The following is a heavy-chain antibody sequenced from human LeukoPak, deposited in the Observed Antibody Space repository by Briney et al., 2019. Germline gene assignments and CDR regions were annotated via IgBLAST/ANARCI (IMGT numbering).Heavy chain of an antibody. CDR3: ARGPGYCSGGSCYFFPTSY. V-gene: IGHV3-21*01. D-gene: IGHD2-15*01. CDR1: GFTFSSYS. J-gene: IGHJ4*02. Sequence: GGSLRLSCAASGFTFSSYSMNWVRQAPAKGQERVSSLSSCNSYIYYADSVKGRFPISRDNAKISLYMQLNSLRAEDTAVYYCARGPGYCSGGSCYFFPTSYWGQGTLVTVSS. CDR2: LSSCNSYI.